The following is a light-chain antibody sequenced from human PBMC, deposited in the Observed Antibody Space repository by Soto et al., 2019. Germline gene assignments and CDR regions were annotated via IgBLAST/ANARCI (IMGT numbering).Light chain of an antibody. J-gene: IGKJ4*01. CDR2: AAS. V-gene: IGKV1-39*01. CDR1: QSSSSY. CDR3: QQSYSTLLT. Sequence: DIPMTQSPSSLSASVGDRVTITCRASQSSSSYLNWYQQKPGKAPKLLIYAASSLQSGVPSRFSGSGSGTDFTLTISSLQPEDFATYYCQQSYSTLLTFGGGNKVEIK.